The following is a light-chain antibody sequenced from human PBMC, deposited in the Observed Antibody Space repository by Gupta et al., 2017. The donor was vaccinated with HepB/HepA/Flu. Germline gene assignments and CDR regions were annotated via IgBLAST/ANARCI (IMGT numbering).Light chain of an antibody. CDR3: KQESTLWT. CDR1: QSISSW. CDR2: KVS. J-gene: IGKJ1*01. Sequence: DIPMTQSPSTLSASVGDRVTITCRASQSISSWLAWYQQKPGKAPKLLIYKVSNVESGVPSRFSGSGYGTEFTLTSSRLQHDDFATYYGKQESTLWTFGQGTKVEI. V-gene: IGKV1-5*03.